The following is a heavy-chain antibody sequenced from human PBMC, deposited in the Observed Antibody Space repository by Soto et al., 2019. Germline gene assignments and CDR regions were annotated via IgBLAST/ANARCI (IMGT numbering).Heavy chain of an antibody. V-gene: IGHV4-39*01. J-gene: IGHJ4*02. Sequence: PSETLSLTCTVSGGSISSSSYYWGWIRQPPGKGLEWIGSIYYSGSTYYNPSLKSRVTISVDTSKNQFSLKLSSVTAADTAVYYCARQPMDRGVIITNDYWGQGTLVPVSS. CDR3: ARQPMDRGVIITNDY. CDR1: GGSISSSSYY. D-gene: IGHD3-10*01. CDR2: IYYSGST.